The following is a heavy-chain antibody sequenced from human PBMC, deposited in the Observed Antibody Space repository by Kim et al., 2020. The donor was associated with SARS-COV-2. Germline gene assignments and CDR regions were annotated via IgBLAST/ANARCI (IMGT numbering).Heavy chain of an antibody. V-gene: IGHV3-33*05. Sequence: GGSLRLSCAASGFTFSSYGMHWVRQAPGKGLEWVAVISYDGSNKYYADSVKGRFTISRDNSKNTLYLQMNSLRAEDTAVYYCARGPVLLWFGAHYYYGM. D-gene: IGHD3-10*01. CDR2: ISYDGSNK. CDR1: GFTFSSYG. CDR3: ARGPVLLWFGAHYYYGM. J-gene: IGHJ6*01.